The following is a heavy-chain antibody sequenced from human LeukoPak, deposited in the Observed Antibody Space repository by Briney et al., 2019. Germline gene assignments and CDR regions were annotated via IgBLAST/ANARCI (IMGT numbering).Heavy chain of an antibody. D-gene: IGHD2-2*01. CDR3: AKDITAAHRSGDY. Sequence: PGGSLRLSCAASGLNFDSYWMSWVRQAPGKGLEWVSAISGSGGSTYYADSVKGRFTISRDNSKNTLYLQMNSLRAEDTAVYYCAKDITAAHRSGDYWGQGTLVTVSS. CDR1: GLNFDSYW. V-gene: IGHV3-23*01. J-gene: IGHJ4*02. CDR2: ISGSGGST.